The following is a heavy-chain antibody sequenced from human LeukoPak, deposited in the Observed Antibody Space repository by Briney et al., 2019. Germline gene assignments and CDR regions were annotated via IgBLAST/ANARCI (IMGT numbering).Heavy chain of an antibody. CDR1: GGSISSSNW. CDR2: IYHSGST. D-gene: IGHD2-2*01. Sequence: SGTLSLTCAVSGGSISSSNWWSWVRQPPGKGLEWIGEIYHSGSTNYNPSLKSRVTISVDTSKNQFSLKLSSVTAADTAVYYCARLGDIVVVPAASLLRLGFDYWGQGTLVTVSS. J-gene: IGHJ4*02. V-gene: IGHV4-4*02. CDR3: ARLGDIVVVPAASLLRLGFDY.